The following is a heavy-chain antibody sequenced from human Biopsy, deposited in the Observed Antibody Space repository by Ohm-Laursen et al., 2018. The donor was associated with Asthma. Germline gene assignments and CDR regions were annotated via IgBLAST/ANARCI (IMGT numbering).Heavy chain of an antibody. J-gene: IGHJ3*01. Sequence: ASVKVSCKPSGYTFISYAIHWVRQVPGQRLEWMGWINAGNGNTKYSQKFQGRVTITRDTSASTAYMELSSLRSEDTAVYYCARTYYDFLTGQVKDVFGVWGQGTMVTVSS. D-gene: IGHD3-9*01. CDR1: GYTFISYA. CDR3: ARTYYDFLTGQVKDVFGV. CDR2: INAGNGNT. V-gene: IGHV1-3*01.